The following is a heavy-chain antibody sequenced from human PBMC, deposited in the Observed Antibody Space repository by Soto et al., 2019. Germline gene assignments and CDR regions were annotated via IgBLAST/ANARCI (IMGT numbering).Heavy chain of an antibody. J-gene: IGHJ6*03. V-gene: IGHV3-23*01. CDR3: AKAGGISYYYYMDV. D-gene: IGHD1-1*01. Sequence: PDGSLGLSCEAFGFTFSSYAMSWVRQAPGKGLEWVSTITDSGTTYYADSVKGRSTISRDNSRNTLYLQVNSLRAEDSAAYYCAKAGGISYYYYMDVWGKGTTVTVSS. CDR2: ITDSGTT. CDR1: GFTFSSYA.